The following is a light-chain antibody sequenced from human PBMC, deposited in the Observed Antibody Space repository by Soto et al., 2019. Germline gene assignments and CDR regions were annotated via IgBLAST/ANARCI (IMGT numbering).Light chain of an antibody. CDR2: PTY. CDR3: QQYDNFPQT. CDR1: EALGRNY. J-gene: IGKJ1*01. Sequence: ETLLTQSPGTLSLSPGERATLSCRASEALGRNYLAWYQHKPGQAPRLLIHPTYILAAGIPDRFTGSASWTDFTLTIRRLEPEDLAVYYCQQYDNFPQTFGQGTRVEIK. V-gene: IGKV3-20*01.